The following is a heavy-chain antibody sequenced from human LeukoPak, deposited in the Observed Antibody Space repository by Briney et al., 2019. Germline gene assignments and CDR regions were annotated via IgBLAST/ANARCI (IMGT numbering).Heavy chain of an antibody. J-gene: IGHJ4*02. CDR1: GGSISSTAYY. Sequence: SETLSLTCSVSGGSISSTAYYWGWIRQAPGKGLEWIGTIYYSGITQYNPSLKSRVIISVDTSKNQFSLKVRSVIAADLAVYYCVRHRKTYCTTTRCSYYFDYWGQGAPVTVSS. D-gene: IGHD2-2*01. CDR2: IYYSGIT. V-gene: IGHV4-39*01. CDR3: VRHRKTYCTTTRCSYYFDY.